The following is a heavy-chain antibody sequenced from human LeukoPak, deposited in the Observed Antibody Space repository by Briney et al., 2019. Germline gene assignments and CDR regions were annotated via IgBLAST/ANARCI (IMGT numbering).Heavy chain of an antibody. J-gene: IGHJ3*02. CDR2: VYYSGST. CDR1: GGSFSGYY. CDR3: ARGLNNRKSGRRFDVFEI. D-gene: IGHD1-14*01. V-gene: IGHV4-59*01. Sequence: SETLSLTCAVYGGSFSGYYWSWLRQPPGKGLEWIGYVYYSGSTNYNPSLKSRVTISAATPKNQFSLRLTSVTAADTAVYYCARGLNNRKSGRRFDVFEIWGQGTMVTVSS.